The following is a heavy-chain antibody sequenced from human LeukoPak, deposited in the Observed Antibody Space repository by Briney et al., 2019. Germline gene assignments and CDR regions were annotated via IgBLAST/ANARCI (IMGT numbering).Heavy chain of an antibody. D-gene: IGHD1-1*01. CDR1: GGSISRSTYY. V-gene: IGHV4-61*01. Sequence: SETLSLTCIVSGGSISRSTYYWGWIRQPPGKGLEWIGYIYYTGNTNYNPSLKSRVTISVDTSKNQFSLKLSSVTAADTAVYYCARDRLQLQSWGQGTLVTVSS. CDR2: IYYTGNT. CDR3: ARDRLQLQS. J-gene: IGHJ5*02.